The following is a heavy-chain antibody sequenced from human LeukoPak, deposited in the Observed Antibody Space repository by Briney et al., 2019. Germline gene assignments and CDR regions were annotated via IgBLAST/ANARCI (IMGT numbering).Heavy chain of an antibody. CDR3: AKDLRLGGVLSAILDY. Sequence: PGGSLRLSCAASGFTFSSYAMSWVRQAPGKGLEWVSAISGSGGSTYYADSVKGRFTISRDNSKNTLYLQMNSLRAEDTAVYYCAKDLRLGGVLSAILDYWGQGTLVTVSS. J-gene: IGHJ4*02. V-gene: IGHV3-23*01. D-gene: IGHD2-21*02. CDR1: GFTFSSYA. CDR2: ISGSGGST.